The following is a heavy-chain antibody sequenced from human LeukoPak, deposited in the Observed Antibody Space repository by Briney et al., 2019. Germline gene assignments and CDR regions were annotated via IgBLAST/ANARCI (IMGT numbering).Heavy chain of an antibody. Sequence: GGSLRLSCAASGFTFSSYAMHWVRQAPGKGLEWVAVISYDGSNKYYADSVKGRFTISRDNSKNTLYLQMNSLRAEDTAVYYCASIYYYGSGSYYTEDAFDIWGQGTMVTVSS. CDR1: GFTFSSYA. J-gene: IGHJ3*02. CDR3: ASIYYYGSGSYYTEDAFDI. D-gene: IGHD3-10*01. V-gene: IGHV3-30-3*01. CDR2: ISYDGSNK.